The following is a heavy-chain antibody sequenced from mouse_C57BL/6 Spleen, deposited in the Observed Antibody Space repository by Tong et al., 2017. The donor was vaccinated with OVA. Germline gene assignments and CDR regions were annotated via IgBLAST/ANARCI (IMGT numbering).Heavy chain of an antibody. CDR1: GYTFTSYW. J-gene: IGHJ2*01. Sequence: EVQLQESGTVLARPGASVKMSCKTSGYTFTSYWMHWVKQRPGQGLEWIGAIYPGNSDTSYNQKFKGKAKLTAVTSASTAYMELSSLTSEDSAVYYCARAYYYGSSYYFDYWGQGTTLTVSS. V-gene: IGHV1-5*01. CDR3: ARAYYYGSSYYFDY. CDR2: IYPGNSDT. D-gene: IGHD1-1*01.